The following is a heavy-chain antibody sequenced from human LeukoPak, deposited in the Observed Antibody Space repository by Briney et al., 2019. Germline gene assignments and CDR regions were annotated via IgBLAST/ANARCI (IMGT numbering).Heavy chain of an antibody. CDR1: GYTFTSHD. CDR3: ARAKPLSWSWTEGLNYFDY. J-gene: IGHJ4*02. Sequence: ASVKVSCKASGYTFTSHDINWVRQAAGQGLEWMGWINPNSGGTNYAQKFQGWVTMTRDTSISTAYMELSRLRSDDTAVYYCARAKPLSWSWTEGLNYFDYWGQGTLVTVSS. CDR2: INPNSGGT. V-gene: IGHV1-2*04. D-gene: IGHD6-13*01.